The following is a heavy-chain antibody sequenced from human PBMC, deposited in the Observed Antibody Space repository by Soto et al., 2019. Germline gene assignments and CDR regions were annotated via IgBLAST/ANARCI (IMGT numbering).Heavy chain of an antibody. CDR1: GFTFSSYA. D-gene: IGHD6-19*01. Sequence: GGSLRLSCAASGFTFSSYAMSWVRQAPGKGLEWVSAISGSGGSTYYADSVKGRFTISRDNSKNTLYLQMNSLRAEDTAVYYCAKGQYSSGWYAWFDPWGQGTLVTVSS. CDR3: AKGQYSSGWYAWFDP. J-gene: IGHJ5*02. V-gene: IGHV3-23*01. CDR2: ISGSGGST.